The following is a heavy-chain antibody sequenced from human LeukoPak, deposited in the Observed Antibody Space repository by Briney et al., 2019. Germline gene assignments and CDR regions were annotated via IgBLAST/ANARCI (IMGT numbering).Heavy chain of an antibody. CDR3: ARSVTTLGDAFDT. Sequence: TSQTLSLTCTVSGGSISSGGYYWSWIRQHPGKGLEWIGYIYYSGSTYYNPSLKSRVTISVDTSKNQFSLKLSSVTAADTAVYYCARSVTTLGDAFDTWGQGTMVTVSS. CDR1: GGSISSGGYY. D-gene: IGHD4-17*01. J-gene: IGHJ3*02. V-gene: IGHV4-31*03. CDR2: IYYSGST.